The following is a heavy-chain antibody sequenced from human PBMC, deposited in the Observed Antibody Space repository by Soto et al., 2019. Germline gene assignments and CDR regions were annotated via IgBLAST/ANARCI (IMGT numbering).Heavy chain of an antibody. CDR3: ARSIAVPGTPDFDY. J-gene: IGHJ4*02. Sequence: GGSLRLSCAASGFTFSSYSMNWVRQAPGKGLEWVAVISYDENNRYYADSVKGRFTISRDNSKNTLYLQMNSLRAEDTAVYYCARSIAVPGTPDFDYGGQETLVTVPS. CDR2: ISYDENNR. V-gene: IGHV3-30*03. CDR1: GFTFSSYS. D-gene: IGHD6-19*01.